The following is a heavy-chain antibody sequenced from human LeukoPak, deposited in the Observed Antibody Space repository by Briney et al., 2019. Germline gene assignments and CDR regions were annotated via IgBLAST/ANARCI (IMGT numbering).Heavy chain of an antibody. J-gene: IGHJ4*02. V-gene: IGHV3-23*01. D-gene: IGHD3-10*01. CDR1: GFTFTSYA. Sequence: PGGSLRLSCAASGFTFTSYAMSWVRQAPGKGLEWVSAITGSGDTTYYAASVKGRFTISRDNSKNTLYLQMSSLRAEDTAIYYCAKDPLRGSGLGWIDYWGQGTLVTVSS. CDR2: ITGSGDTT. CDR3: AKDPLRGSGLGWIDY.